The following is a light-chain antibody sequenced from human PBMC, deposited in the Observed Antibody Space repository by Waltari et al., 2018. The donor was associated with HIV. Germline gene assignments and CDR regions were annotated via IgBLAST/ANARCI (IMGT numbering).Light chain of an antibody. CDR1: NSNIGSNY. CDR3: AAWDASRSGVV. J-gene: IGLJ2*01. CDR2: TTN. V-gene: IGLV1-47*01. Sequence: QSVLTQSPSASGTPGQRVTIPSSGSNSNIGSNYVYWYQQLPGTTPRLLIYTTNQRPSGVPDRFSGSKSGTSASLAISGLRSEDEADYYCAAWDASRSGVVFGGGTKLTVL.